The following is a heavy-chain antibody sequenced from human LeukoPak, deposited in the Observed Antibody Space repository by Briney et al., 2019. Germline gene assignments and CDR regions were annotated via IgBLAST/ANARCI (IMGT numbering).Heavy chain of an antibody. CDR2: VYYSGST. V-gene: IGHV4-30-4*01. CDR3: ARLQWELLEESDAFDI. J-gene: IGHJ3*02. Sequence: SETLSLTCTVSGGSISSGDYYWSWIRQPPGKGLEWIGYVYYSGSTYYNPSLKSRVTISVDTSKNQFSLKLSSVTAADTAVYYCARLQWELLEESDAFDIWGQGTMVTVSS. D-gene: IGHD1-26*01. CDR1: GGSISSGDYY.